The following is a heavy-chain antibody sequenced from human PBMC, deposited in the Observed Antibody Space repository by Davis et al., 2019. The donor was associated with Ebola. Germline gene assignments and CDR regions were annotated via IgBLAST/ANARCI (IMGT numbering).Heavy chain of an antibody. V-gene: IGHV4-59*01. CDR2: IYYSGST. Sequence: MPSETLSLTCTVSGGSISSYYWSWIRQPPGKGLEWIGYIYYSGSTNYNPSLKSRVTISVDTSKNQFSLKLSSVTAADTAVYYCARDLWTYYYGMDVWGQGTTVTVSS. J-gene: IGHJ6*02. CDR1: GGSISSYY. CDR3: ARDLWTYYYGMDV. D-gene: IGHD3/OR15-3a*01.